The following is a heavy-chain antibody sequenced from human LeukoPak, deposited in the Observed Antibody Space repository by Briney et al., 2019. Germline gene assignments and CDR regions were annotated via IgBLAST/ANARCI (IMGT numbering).Heavy chain of an antibody. Sequence: PGGSLRLSCAASGFTFSSYAMSWVRQAPGKGLEWVSATSGSGGSTYYADSVKGRFTISRDNSKNTLYLQMNSLRAEDTAVYYCAKDAPVDTAMVNWFDPWGQGTLVTVSS. CDR2: TSGSGGST. D-gene: IGHD5-18*01. CDR3: AKDAPVDTAMVNWFDP. V-gene: IGHV3-23*01. CDR1: GFTFSSYA. J-gene: IGHJ5*02.